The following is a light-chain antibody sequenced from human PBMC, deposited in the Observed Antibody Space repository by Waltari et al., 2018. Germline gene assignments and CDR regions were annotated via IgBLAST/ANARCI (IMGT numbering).Light chain of an antibody. V-gene: IGKV1-5*03. CDR2: EAS. Sequence: CRGSQSISKWLAWYQQNPGKAHKLLIYEASTLQSGVSSRFSGTGSGTDFTLTISSLQPDDFATYYCQQYNSYSLLTFGGGTKVEIK. J-gene: IGKJ4*01. CDR1: QSISKW. CDR3: QQYNSYSLLT.